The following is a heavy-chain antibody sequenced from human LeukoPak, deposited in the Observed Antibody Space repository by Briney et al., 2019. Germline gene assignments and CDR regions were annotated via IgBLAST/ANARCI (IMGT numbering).Heavy chain of an antibody. CDR2: INHSGST. D-gene: IGHD5-12*01. CDR1: GGSFSGYY. CDR3: ASGTRSGYDSTYFY. J-gene: IGHJ4*02. V-gene: IGHV4-34*01. Sequence: PSETLSLTCAVYGGSFSGYYWSWIRQPPGKGLEWIGEINHSGSTNYNPSLKSRATISVDTSKNQFTLKLTSVTAGDTAVYYCASGTRSGYDSTYFYWGQGTLVTVSS.